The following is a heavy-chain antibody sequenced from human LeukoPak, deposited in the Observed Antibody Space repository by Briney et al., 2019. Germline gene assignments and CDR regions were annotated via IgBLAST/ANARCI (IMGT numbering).Heavy chain of an antibody. Sequence: ASVKVSCKASGHTFTGYYMHWVRQAPGQGLEWMGWINPNSGGTNYAQKFQGRVTMTRDTSISTAYMELSRLRSDDTAVYYCARANPYSGSYHERGDFDYWGQGTLVTVSS. CDR1: GHTFTGYY. J-gene: IGHJ4*02. CDR2: INPNSGGT. CDR3: ARANPYSGSYHERGDFDY. V-gene: IGHV1-2*02. D-gene: IGHD1-26*01.